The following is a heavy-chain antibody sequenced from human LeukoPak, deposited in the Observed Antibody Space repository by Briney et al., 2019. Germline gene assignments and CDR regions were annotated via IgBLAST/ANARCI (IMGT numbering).Heavy chain of an antibody. CDR3: ARAYCGGDCSFDY. J-gene: IGHJ4*02. D-gene: IGHD2-21*02. Sequence: SETLSLTCTVSGGXISSYYWSWIRQPPGKGLEWIGYIYYSGSTNYNPSLKGRVTISVDTSKNQFSLKLSSVTAADTAVYYCARAYCGGDCSFDYWGQGTLVTVSS. CDR2: IYYSGST. CDR1: GGXISSYY. V-gene: IGHV4-59*08.